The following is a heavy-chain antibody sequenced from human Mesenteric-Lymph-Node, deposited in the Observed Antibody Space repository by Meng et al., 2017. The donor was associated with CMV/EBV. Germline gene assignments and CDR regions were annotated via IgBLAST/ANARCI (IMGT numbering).Heavy chain of an antibody. CDR3: ARGNLRRVTTDY. J-gene: IGHJ4*02. Sequence: ASVNVSCKASGYTFTSYVISWVRQAPGQGLEWMGWISAYNGNTNYAQKLQGRVTMTTDTSTSTAYMELRSLRSEDTAVYYCARGNLRRVTTDYWGQGTLVTVSS. CDR1: GYTFTSYV. D-gene: IGHD4-17*01. V-gene: IGHV1-18*01. CDR2: ISAYNGNT.